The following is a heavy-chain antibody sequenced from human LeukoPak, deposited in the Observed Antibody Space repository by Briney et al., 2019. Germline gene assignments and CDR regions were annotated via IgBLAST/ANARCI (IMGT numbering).Heavy chain of an antibody. J-gene: IGHJ4*02. CDR1: GGTFSSYA. Sequence: SVKASCKASGGTFSSYAISWVRQAPGQGLEWMGGIIPIFGTANYAQKFQGRVTITADKSTSTAYMELSSLRSEDTAVYYCARGGDTVLYYFDYWGQGTLVTVSS. CDR3: ARGGDTVLYYFDY. CDR2: IIPIFGTA. V-gene: IGHV1-69*06. D-gene: IGHD4-17*01.